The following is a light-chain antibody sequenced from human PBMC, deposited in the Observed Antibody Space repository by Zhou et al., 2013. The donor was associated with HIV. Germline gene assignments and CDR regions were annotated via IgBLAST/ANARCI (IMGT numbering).Light chain of an antibody. J-gene: IGKJ1*01. Sequence: DIQMTQSPSTLSASVGDRVTITCRASQSISSYLNWYQQKPGKAPNLLIYKASTLESGVPSRFSGSGSGTEFTLTISSLQADDFATYYCHQYNSSPWTFGQGTKVEI. CDR3: HQYNSSPWT. CDR1: QSISSY. CDR2: KAS. V-gene: IGKV1-5*03.